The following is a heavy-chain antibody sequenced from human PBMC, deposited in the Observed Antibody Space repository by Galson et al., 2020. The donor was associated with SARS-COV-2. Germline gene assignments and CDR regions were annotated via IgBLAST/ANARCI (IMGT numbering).Heavy chain of an antibody. CDR1: GGSISSSSYY. CDR2: IYYSGST. D-gene: IGHD6-6*01. CDR3: ARQGSQLLGY. J-gene: IGHJ4*02. Sequence: ETSETLSLTCTVSGGSISSSSYYWGWIRQPPGKGLEWIGSIYYSGSTYYNPSLKSRVTISVDTSKNQFSLKLSSVTAADTAVYYCARQGSQLLGYWGQGTLVTVSS. V-gene: IGHV4-39*01.